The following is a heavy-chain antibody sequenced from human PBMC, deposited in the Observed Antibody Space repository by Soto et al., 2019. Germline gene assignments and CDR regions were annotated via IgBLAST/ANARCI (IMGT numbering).Heavy chain of an antibody. V-gene: IGHV4-34*01. D-gene: IGHD2-8*01. CDR2: INHSGNT. CDR1: GGSFGGYY. J-gene: IGHJ6*04. Sequence: QVQLQQWGAGLLRPAETLSLTCAVYGGSFGGYYWSWIRQPPGKGLEWIGEINHSGNTKYNPSLKSRVSISADTPKNQFSLNLNSVTAADTAVYYCARGGRLMVYAIGMDVWGKGTTVTVSS. CDR3: ARGGRLMVYAIGMDV.